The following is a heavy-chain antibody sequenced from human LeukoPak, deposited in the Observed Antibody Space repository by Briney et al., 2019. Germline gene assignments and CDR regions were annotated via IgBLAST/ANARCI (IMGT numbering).Heavy chain of an antibody. J-gene: IGHJ6*03. CDR1: GFTFSSYS. D-gene: IGHD3-10*01. V-gene: IGHV3-48*04. Sequence: GGSLRLSCAASGFTFSSYSMNWVRQAPGKGLEWVSYISSSGSTIYYADSVKGRFTISRDNAKNSLYLQMNSLRAEDTAVYYCAREVTYYGSGSYYQIYYYYYMDVWGKGTTVTISS. CDR3: AREVTYYGSGSYYQIYYYYYMDV. CDR2: ISSSGSTI.